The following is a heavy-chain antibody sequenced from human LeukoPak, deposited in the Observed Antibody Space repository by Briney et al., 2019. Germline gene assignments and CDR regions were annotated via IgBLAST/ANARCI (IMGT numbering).Heavy chain of an antibody. V-gene: IGHV3-23*01. D-gene: IGHD2-2*01. Sequence: PGGSLRLSCAASGFTFSSYAMSWVRQAPGKGLEWVSAISGSGGSTYYADSVKGRFTISRDNAKNSLYLQMNSLRAEDTAVYYCAREDEVVPAAIGVYWGQGTLVTVSS. CDR2: ISGSGGST. CDR1: GFTFSSYA. J-gene: IGHJ4*02. CDR3: AREDEVVPAAIGVY.